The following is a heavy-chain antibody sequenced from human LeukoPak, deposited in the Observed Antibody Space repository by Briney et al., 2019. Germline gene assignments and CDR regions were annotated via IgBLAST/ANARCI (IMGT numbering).Heavy chain of an antibody. V-gene: IGHV3-23*01. Sequence: GGSLRLSCAASGFTFSNYAMNWVRQAPGKGLGWVSGISGSGGGTYYADSVKGRVTISRDNSKNTLYLQMNSLRAEDTAVYYCAKARSPNYYGMDVWGQGTTVTVSS. J-gene: IGHJ6*02. D-gene: IGHD1-14*01. CDR3: AKARSPNYYGMDV. CDR1: GFTFSNYA. CDR2: ISGSGGGT.